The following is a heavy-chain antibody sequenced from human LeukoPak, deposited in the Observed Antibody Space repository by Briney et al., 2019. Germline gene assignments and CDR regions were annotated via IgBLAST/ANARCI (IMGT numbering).Heavy chain of an antibody. D-gene: IGHD6-19*01. V-gene: IGHV1-8*01. CDR1: GGAFNNYA. CDR2: IIPIVDRT. CDR3: ARGRSEQWLVY. J-gene: IGHJ4*02. Sequence: ASVKVSCKTSGGAFNNYAISWLRQAPGQGLEWMGRIIPIVDRTDYAQKFQGRVTMTRNTSISTAYMELSSLRSEDTAVYYCARGRSEQWLVYWGQGTLVTVSS.